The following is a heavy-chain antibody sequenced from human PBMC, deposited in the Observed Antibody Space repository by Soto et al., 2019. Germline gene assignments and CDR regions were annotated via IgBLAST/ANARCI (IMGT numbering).Heavy chain of an antibody. D-gene: IGHD1-26*01. CDR1: GFTFSSYG. CDR3: GKLGSYSLVRATGDY. V-gene: IGHV3-30*18. Sequence: QVQLVESGGGVVQPGRSLRLSCAASGFTFSSYGMHWVRQAPGKGLEWVAVISYDGSNKYYADSVKGRFTISRDNSKKTLYLQLNSLRAEDTAVDYCGKLGSYSLVRATGDYWGQGTLVTVSS. J-gene: IGHJ4*02. CDR2: ISYDGSNK.